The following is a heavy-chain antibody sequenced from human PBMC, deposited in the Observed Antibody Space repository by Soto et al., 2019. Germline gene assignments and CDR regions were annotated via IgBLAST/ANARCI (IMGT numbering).Heavy chain of an antibody. D-gene: IGHD2-21*02. V-gene: IGHV1-8*01. CDR3: ARGAGLNCGGDCYSDY. Sequence: ASVKVSCKASGYTFTSYDINWVRQATGQGLEWMGWMNPNSGNTGYAQKLQGRVTMTRNTSISTAYMELSSLRSEDTAVYYCARGAGLNCGGDCYSDYWGQGTLVTVSS. J-gene: IGHJ4*02. CDR1: GYTFTSYD. CDR2: MNPNSGNT.